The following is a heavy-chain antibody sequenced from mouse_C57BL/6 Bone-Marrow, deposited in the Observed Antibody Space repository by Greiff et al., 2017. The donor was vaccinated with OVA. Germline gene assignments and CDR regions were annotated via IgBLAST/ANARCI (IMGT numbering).Heavy chain of an antibody. CDR2: ISSGSSTI. J-gene: IGHJ2*01. V-gene: IGHV5-17*01. Sequence: EVNLVESGGGLVKPGGSLKLSCAASGFTFSDYGMHWVRQAPEKGLEWVAYISSGSSTIYYAAEVKGRFTISSDNAKNTLFLQKTMLKSGDTVMYYCARGERRPLDYWGQGTTLTVSS. CDR3: ARGERRPLDY. D-gene: IGHD2-12*01. CDR1: GFTFSDYG.